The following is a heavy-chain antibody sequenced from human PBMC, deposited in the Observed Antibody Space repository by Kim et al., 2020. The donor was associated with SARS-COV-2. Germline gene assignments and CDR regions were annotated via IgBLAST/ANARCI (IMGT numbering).Heavy chain of an antibody. V-gene: IGHV4-34*01. CDR3: ARGYSDMAVARR. J-gene: IGHJ4*02. Sequence: NYNPSLKSRVTISVDTSKNQFSLKLSSVTAADTAVYYCARGYSDMAVARRWGQGTLVTVSS. D-gene: IGHD6-19*01.